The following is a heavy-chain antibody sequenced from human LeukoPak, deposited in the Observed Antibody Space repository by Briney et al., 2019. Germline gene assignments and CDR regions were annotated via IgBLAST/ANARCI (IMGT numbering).Heavy chain of an antibody. Sequence: SETLSLTCAVYGGSFSDYYWSWARQSPGKGLQWIGEINDSGSAVYNPALESRVTISRDTSSNQFSLELTSVTAADTAVYYCALSSGWDWGGYWGQGTLVTVSS. V-gene: IGHV4-34*01. J-gene: IGHJ4*02. D-gene: IGHD3/OR15-3a*01. CDR3: ALSSGWDWGGY. CDR2: INDSGSA. CDR1: GGSFSDYY.